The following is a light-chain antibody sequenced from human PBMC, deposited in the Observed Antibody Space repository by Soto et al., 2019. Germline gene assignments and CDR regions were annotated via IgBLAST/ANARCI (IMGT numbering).Light chain of an antibody. CDR3: QQYHDHQWT. CDR1: QSVSTW. J-gene: IGKJ1*01. V-gene: IGKV1-5*01. CDR2: EAS. Sequence: DIQMTQSPSTLSASVGDRVTITCRPSQSVSTWLAWYQQKPGEAPNLLIYEASRLQSGAPSRFSVSASGREFTLTITNLQPDDVATYYCQQYHDHQWTFGQGTKLDIK.